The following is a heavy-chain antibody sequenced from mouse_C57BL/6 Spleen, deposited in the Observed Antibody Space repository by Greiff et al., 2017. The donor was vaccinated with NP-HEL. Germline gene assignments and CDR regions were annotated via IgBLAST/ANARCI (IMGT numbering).Heavy chain of an antibody. Sequence: DVQLVESGGGLVKPGGSLKLSCAASGFTFSDYGMHWVRQAPEKGLEWVAYISSGSSTIYYAATVKGRFTISRDNAKNTLFLQMTSLRSEDTAMYYCARDAYGSSYYAMDYWGQGTSVTVSS. CDR2: ISSGSSTI. CDR3: ARDAYGSSYYAMDY. J-gene: IGHJ4*01. CDR1: GFTFSDYG. V-gene: IGHV5-17*01. D-gene: IGHD1-1*01.